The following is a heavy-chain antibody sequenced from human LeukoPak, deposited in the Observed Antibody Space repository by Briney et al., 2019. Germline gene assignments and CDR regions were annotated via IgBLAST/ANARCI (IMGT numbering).Heavy chain of an antibody. CDR2: IYTSGST. CDR3: ARSGYSYGYRYYYYYMDV. J-gene: IGHJ6*03. CDR1: GGSISSYY. V-gene: IGHV4-4*07. Sequence: SETLSLTRTVSGGSISSYYWSWIRQPAGKGLEWIGRIYTSGSTNYNPSLKSRVTISVDTSKNQFSLKLSSVTAADTAVYYCARSGYSYGYRYYYYYMDVWGKGTTVTISS. D-gene: IGHD5-18*01.